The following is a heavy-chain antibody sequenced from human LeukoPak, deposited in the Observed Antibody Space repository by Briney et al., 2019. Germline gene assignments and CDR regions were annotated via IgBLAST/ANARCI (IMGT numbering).Heavy chain of an antibody. Sequence: GASVKVSCKASGYTFRSYGISWLRQAPGQGLEWMGWISAYNGNTNYAQNLQGRVTMTTDTSTNTAYMELRSLRSDDTAVYYCASSYGDYMGYWGQGTLVTVSS. V-gene: IGHV1-18*01. J-gene: IGHJ4*02. CDR1: GYTFRSYG. CDR3: ASSYGDYMGY. D-gene: IGHD4-17*01. CDR2: ISAYNGNT.